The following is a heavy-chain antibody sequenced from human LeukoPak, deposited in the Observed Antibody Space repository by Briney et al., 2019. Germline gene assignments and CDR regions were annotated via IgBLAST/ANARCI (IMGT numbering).Heavy chain of an antibody. CDR1: EFTFGSYG. CDR2: ISGSGGSA. V-gene: IGHV3-23*01. Sequence: GGSLRLSCAASEFTFGSYGMSWVRQAPGKGLEWVSSISGSGGSAQYADSVQGRFAISRDNSKNTLYLQMNSLRAEDTAVYYCAKVSRMITFGGVYDYWGQGTLVTVSS. J-gene: IGHJ4*02. D-gene: IGHD3-16*01. CDR3: AKVSRMITFGGVYDY.